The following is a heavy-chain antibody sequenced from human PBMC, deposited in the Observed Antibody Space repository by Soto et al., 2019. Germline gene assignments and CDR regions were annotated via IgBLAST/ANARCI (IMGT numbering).Heavy chain of an antibody. CDR1: GFTFSSYW. J-gene: IGHJ3*02. Sequence: LRLSCAASGFTFSSYWMSWVRQAPGKGLEWVANIKQDGSEKYYVDSVKGRFTISRDNAKNSLYLQMNSLRTEDTAGYYCSRERGRSGCHLPIWGQGTMVTVSS. CDR3: SRERGRSGCHLPI. D-gene: IGHD1-26*01. V-gene: IGHV3-7*03. CDR2: IKQDGSEK.